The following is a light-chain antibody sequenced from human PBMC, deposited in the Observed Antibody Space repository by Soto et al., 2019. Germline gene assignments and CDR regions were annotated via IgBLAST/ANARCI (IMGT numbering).Light chain of an antibody. Sequence: EIVLTQSPGTLSLSPGERATLSCRASQSVRSSYLAWYQQKPGQAPRLLIYGASSRATGIPDRFSGSGSGTDFTLTISRLEPEDFAVSYCQQYGSSLTFGQGTRLEIK. CDR1: QSVRSSY. V-gene: IGKV3-20*01. CDR2: GAS. J-gene: IGKJ5*01. CDR3: QQYGSSLT.